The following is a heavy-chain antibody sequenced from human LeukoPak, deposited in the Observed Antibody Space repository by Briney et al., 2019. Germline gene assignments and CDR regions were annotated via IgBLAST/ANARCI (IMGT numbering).Heavy chain of an antibody. V-gene: IGHV3-53*01. Sequence: GGSLRLSCAASGFTVSSNYMSWVRQAPGKGLEWVSVIYSGGSTYYADSVKGRFTISRDNSKNTLYLQMNSLRAEDTAVYYCARTIPGYSSGWYRYWGQGTLVTVSS. CDR1: GFTVSSNY. J-gene: IGHJ4*02. D-gene: IGHD6-19*01. CDR2: IYSGGST. CDR3: ARTIPGYSSGWYRY.